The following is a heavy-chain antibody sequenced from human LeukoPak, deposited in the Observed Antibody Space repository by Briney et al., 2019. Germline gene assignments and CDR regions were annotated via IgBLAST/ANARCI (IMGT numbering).Heavy chain of an antibody. D-gene: IGHD6-13*01. CDR2: INHNGNVN. CDR3: ARVRQKDGYSS. CDR1: GFTFSSYW. Sequence: PGGSLRLSCAASGFTFSSYWMNWARQAPGKGLEWVAGINHNGNVNYYVDSVKGRFTISRDNAKNSLYLQMSNLRAEDTAVYFCARVRQKDGYSSWGQGTLVTVSS. J-gene: IGHJ4*02. V-gene: IGHV3-7*03.